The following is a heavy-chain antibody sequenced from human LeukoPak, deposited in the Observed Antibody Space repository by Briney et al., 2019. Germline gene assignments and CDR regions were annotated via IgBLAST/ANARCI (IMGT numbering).Heavy chain of an antibody. Sequence: PSETLSLTCTVSGGSISSYYWSWIQQPPGKGLEWIGYIYYSGSTNYNPSLKSRVTISVDTSKNQFSLKLSSVTAADTAVYYCARGAVAGAAHYYGMDVWGQGTTVTVSS. CDR3: ARGAVAGAAHYYGMDV. J-gene: IGHJ6*02. V-gene: IGHV4-59*01. CDR1: GGSISSYY. CDR2: IYYSGST. D-gene: IGHD6-19*01.